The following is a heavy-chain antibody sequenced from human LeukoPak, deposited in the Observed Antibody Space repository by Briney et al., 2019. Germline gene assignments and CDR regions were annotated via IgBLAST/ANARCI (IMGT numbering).Heavy chain of an antibody. CDR1: GFTFDDYT. CDR3: AKGSSISGSFEPYYFDY. V-gene: IGHV3-43*01. CDR2: ISWDGGST. Sequence: HPGGSLRLSCAASGFTFDDYTMHWVRQAPGKGLEWVSLISWDGGSTYYADPVKGRFTISRDNSKNSLYLQMNSLRTEDTALYYCAKGSSISGSFEPYYFDYWGQGTLVTVSS. D-gene: IGHD1-26*01. J-gene: IGHJ4*02.